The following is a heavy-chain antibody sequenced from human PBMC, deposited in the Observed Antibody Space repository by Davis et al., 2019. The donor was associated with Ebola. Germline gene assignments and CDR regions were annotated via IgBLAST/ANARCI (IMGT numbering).Heavy chain of an antibody. Sequence: SETLSLTCTVSGGSISSYYWSWIRQPPGKGLEWIGYIYYSGSTNYNPSLKSRLTISVDTSKNQFSLKLSSVTAADTAVYYCARHDYDFWSGYLQYNWFDPWGQGTLVTVSS. J-gene: IGHJ5*02. V-gene: IGHV4-59*08. CDR2: IYYSGST. D-gene: IGHD3-3*01. CDR3: ARHDYDFWSGYLQYNWFDP. CDR1: GGSISSYY.